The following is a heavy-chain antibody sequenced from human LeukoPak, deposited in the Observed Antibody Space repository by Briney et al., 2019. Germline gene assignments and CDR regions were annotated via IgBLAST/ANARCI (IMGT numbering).Heavy chain of an antibody. CDR3: ARVDSGSACAS. J-gene: IGHJ1*01. CDR2: ISKNGRNT. V-gene: IGHV3-64*01. D-gene: IGHD6-19*01. Sequence: GGSLRLSCAASGFTLSSYSMHWVRQAPGKGLEFVSAISKNGRNTYYGNSMKGRFTISRDISKNTLYLQMGSLRPEDVAVYYCARVDSGSACASWGQGILVTVSS. CDR1: GFTLSSYS.